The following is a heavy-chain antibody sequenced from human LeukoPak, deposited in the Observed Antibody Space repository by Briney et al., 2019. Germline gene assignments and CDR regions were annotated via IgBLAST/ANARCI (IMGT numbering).Heavy chain of an antibody. CDR2: ISSSGAYI. CDR1: GFTFSSYS. J-gene: IGHJ4*02. V-gene: IGHV3-21*01. CDR3: TRDGESSGWYSAC. Sequence: GGSLRLSCAASGFTFSSYSMNWVRQAPGKGLQWVSSISSSGAYIFYADSVQGRFTISRDNAKNSLYLQMNSLRAEDTAVYYCTRDGESSGWYSACWGQGTLVAVSS. D-gene: IGHD6-19*01.